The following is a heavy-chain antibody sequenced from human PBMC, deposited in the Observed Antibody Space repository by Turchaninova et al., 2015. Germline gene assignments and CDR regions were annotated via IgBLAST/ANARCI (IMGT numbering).Heavy chain of an antibody. J-gene: IGHJ4*02. V-gene: IGHV3-7*03. CDR1: GFSFSSYW. CDR3: VRDGNRLSDY. CDR2: VRQDGTET. Sequence: EVQVVESGGGLVQSGESLRLSCAISGFSFSSYWMSWVRQAPGKGLGWVASVRQDGTETFLVDSVKGRFTISRDNAKNSLSLQMNRLRAEDTAVYYCVRDGNRLSDYWGQGTLVTVSS. D-gene: IGHD4-23*01.